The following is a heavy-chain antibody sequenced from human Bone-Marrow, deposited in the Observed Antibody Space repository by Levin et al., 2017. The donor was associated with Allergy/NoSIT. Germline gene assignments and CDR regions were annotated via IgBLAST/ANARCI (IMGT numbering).Heavy chain of an antibody. CDR3: ARVPDCGGDCYPLDY. CDR2: ISSTSSTI. D-gene: IGHD2-21*02. Sequence: AGGSLRLSCAASEFTFSSYSMNWVRQAPGKGLEWVSYISSTSSTIYYADSVKGRFTISRDNAKNSLYLQMNSLRDEDTAVYYCARVPDCGGDCYPLDYWGQGTLVTVS. CDR1: EFTFSSYS. V-gene: IGHV3-48*02. J-gene: IGHJ4*02.